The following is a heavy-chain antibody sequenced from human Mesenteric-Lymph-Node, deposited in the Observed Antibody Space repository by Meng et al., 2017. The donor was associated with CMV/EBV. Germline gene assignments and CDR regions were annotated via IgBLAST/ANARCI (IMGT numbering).Heavy chain of an antibody. Sequence: GGSLRLSCAASGFTFSSYSMNWVRQAPGKGLEWVSSISSSSSYIYYADSVKGRFTISRDNAKNSLYLQMNSLRAEDTAVYYCARKSVRVPKTHYYYYGMDVWGQGTTVTVSS. D-gene: IGHD4/OR15-4a*01. CDR2: ISSSSSYI. J-gene: IGHJ6*02. CDR3: ARKSVRVPKTHYYYYGMDV. CDR1: GFTFSSYS. V-gene: IGHV3-21*01.